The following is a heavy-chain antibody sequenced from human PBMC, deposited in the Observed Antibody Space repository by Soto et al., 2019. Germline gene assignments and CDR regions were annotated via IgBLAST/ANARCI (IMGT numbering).Heavy chain of an antibody. Sequence: GGSLRLSCTASGFTFGDYAMSWVRQAPGKGLEWVGFIRSKAYGGTTEYAASVKGRFTISRDDSKSIAYLQMNSLKTEDTAVYYCTRDSRGLTMVRGVITGWYYGMDVWGQGTTVTVSS. CDR3: TRDSRGLTMVRGVITGWYYGMDV. V-gene: IGHV3-49*04. CDR1: GFTFGDYA. J-gene: IGHJ6*02. CDR2: IRSKAYGGTT. D-gene: IGHD3-10*01.